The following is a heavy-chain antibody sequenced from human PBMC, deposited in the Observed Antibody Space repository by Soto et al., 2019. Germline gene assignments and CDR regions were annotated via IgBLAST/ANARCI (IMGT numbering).Heavy chain of an antibody. J-gene: IGHJ4*02. D-gene: IGHD6-19*01. CDR3: AKALAEAGIKAPDY. CDR2: ISYDGSNN. CDR1: GFTFSSYG. V-gene: IGHV3-30*18. Sequence: QVQLVESGGGVVQPGRSLRLSCAASGFTFSSYGMHWVRQAPGKGLEWVAVISYDGSNNYYADSVKGRFNISRDNSKSTLDLQMNSLRAEDTAVYYCAKALAEAGIKAPDYWGQGTLVTVSS.